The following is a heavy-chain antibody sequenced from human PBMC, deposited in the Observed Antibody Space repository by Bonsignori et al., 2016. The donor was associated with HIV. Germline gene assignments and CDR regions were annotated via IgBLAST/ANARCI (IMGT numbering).Heavy chain of an antibody. CDR2: ISAYNGNT. J-gene: IGHJ3*02. D-gene: IGHD5-18*01. CDR3: AREAFRYSYGTIEGDAFDI. Sequence: WVRQAPGQGLEWMGWISAYNGNTNYAQKLQGRVTMTTDTSTSTAYMELRSLRSDDTAVYYCAREAFRYSYGTIEGDAFDIWGQGTMVTVSS. V-gene: IGHV1-18*01.